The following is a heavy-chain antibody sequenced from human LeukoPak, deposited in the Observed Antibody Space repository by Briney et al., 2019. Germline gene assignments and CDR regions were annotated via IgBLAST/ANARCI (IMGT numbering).Heavy chain of an antibody. J-gene: IGHJ6*03. CDR3: ARLTGKKLYRTYYYYMDV. V-gene: IGHV3-48*01. CDR1: GFTFSSYS. Sequence: GGSLRLSCAASGFTFSSYSMNWVRQAPGKGLEWVSYIGSSSSTIYYADSVKGRFTISRDNAKNSLYLQMNSLRAEDTAVHYCARLTGKKLYRTYYYYMDVWGKGTTVTVSS. CDR2: IGSSSSTI. D-gene: IGHD1-14*01.